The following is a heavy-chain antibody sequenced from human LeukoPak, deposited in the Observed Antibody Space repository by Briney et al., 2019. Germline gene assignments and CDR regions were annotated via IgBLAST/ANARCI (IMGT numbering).Heavy chain of an antibody. CDR2: INPNSGDT. CDR1: GYTLTDYY. D-gene: IGHD6-13*01. Sequence: ASVKVSCKASGYTLTDYYMHWVRQAPGQGLEWMGWINPNSGDTNYAQNFQGRVIMTRDTSISTAYMELSRLTSDDTAMYYCARDNTAGGPFDYWGQGTLVTVSS. CDR3: ARDNTAGGPFDY. J-gene: IGHJ4*02. V-gene: IGHV1-2*02.